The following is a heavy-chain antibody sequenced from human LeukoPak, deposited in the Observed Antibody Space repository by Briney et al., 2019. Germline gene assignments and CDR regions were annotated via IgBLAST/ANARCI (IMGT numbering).Heavy chain of an antibody. Sequence: SETLSLTCSVSGGSISSGGHYWSWIRQHPGRGLEWIGYIYYSGTTHYNPSLKSRFTISVDTSKNQFSLKLSSVTAADTAVYYCAREIPEYLDYWGQGALVTVSS. J-gene: IGHJ4*02. V-gene: IGHV4-31*03. CDR2: IYYSGTT. D-gene: IGHD2-21*01. CDR3: AREIPEYLDY. CDR1: GGSISSGGHY.